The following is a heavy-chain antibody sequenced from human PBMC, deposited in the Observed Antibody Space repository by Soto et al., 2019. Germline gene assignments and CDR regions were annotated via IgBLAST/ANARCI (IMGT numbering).Heavy chain of an antibody. CDR2: INSDGSST. V-gene: IGHV3-74*01. CDR3: ARGPYYHYGMDV. Sequence: EVQLVESGGGLVQPGGSLRLSCAASGFTFSSYWMHWVRQVPGKGLVWVSRINSDGSSTSYADSVKGRFTISRDNAKNTLYLQMNCLRGEDTAVFYCARGPYYHYGMDVWGQGTTVTVSS. J-gene: IGHJ6*02. CDR1: GFTFSSYW.